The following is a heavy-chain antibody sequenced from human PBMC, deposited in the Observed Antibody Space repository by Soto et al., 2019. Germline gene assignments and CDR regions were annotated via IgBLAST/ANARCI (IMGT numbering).Heavy chain of an antibody. CDR1: GGTISSYY. V-gene: IGHV4-59*01. J-gene: IGHJ4*02. CDR2: IYYSGST. D-gene: IGHD3-22*01. CDR3: ARDGYYYDSSGYYPD. Sequence: SETLSLTCTVSGGTISSYYWSWIRQPPGKGLEWIGYIYYSGSTNYNPSLKSRVTISVDTSKNQFSLKLSSVTAADTAVYYCARDGYYYDSSGYYPDWGQGTLVTVSS.